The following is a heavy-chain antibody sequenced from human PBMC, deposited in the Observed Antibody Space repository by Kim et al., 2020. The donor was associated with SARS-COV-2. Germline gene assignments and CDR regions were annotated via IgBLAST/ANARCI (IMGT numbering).Heavy chain of an antibody. D-gene: IGHD4-17*01. Sequence: YYGDSVKGRFTISRDNAKNSLYLQMYSLRVEDMAVYYCARDYYGDYALDYWGQGTLITVSS. V-gene: IGHV3-48*01. J-gene: IGHJ4*02. CDR3: ARDYYGDYALDY.